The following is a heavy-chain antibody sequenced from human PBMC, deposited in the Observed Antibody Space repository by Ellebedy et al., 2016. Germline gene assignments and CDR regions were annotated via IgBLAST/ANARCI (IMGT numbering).Heavy chain of an antibody. V-gene: IGHV3-30-3*01. CDR2: ISYDGSNK. CDR3: ARDSCGGDCSIDY. J-gene: IGHJ4*02. Sequence: GGSLRLSXAASGFTFSSYAMHWVRQAPGKGLEWVAVISYDGSNKYYADSVKGRFTISRDNSKNTLYLQMNSLRAEDTAVYYCARDSCGGDCSIDYWGQGTLVTVSS. D-gene: IGHD2-21*02. CDR1: GFTFSSYA.